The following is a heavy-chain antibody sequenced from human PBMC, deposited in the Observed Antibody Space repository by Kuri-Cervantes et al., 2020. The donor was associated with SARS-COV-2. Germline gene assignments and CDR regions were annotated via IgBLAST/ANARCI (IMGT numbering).Heavy chain of an antibody. CDR1: GYTITSYA. J-gene: IGHJ6*02. D-gene: IGHD2-15*01. CDR3: ATQGYCSGGSCIYYYYGMDV. CDR2: TNAGNGNT. V-gene: IGHV1-3*01. Sequence: ASVKVSCKASGYTITSYARHWVRQAPGQRLEWMGWTNAGNGNTKYSQKLQGRVTMTTDTSTSTAYMELRSLRSDDTAVYYCATQGYCSGGSCIYYYYGMDVWGQGTTVTVSS.